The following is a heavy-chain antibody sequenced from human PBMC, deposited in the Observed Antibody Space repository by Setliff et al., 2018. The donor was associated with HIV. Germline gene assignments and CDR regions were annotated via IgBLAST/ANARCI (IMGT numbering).Heavy chain of an antibody. Sequence: WASVKVSCKASGYTFTGHSLHWVRQAPGQGLGWLGWVNPNSGDAIYAQNFQGRVTMTRDTSINAAYMELRGLRSDDTAVYYCARNFGLSPSGKYYYYYGMDIWGQGTTVTVSS. V-gene: IGHV1-2*02. CDR1: GYTFTGHS. CDR3: ARNFGLSPSGKYYYYYGMDI. D-gene: IGHD3-10*01. CDR2: VNPNSGDA. J-gene: IGHJ6*02.